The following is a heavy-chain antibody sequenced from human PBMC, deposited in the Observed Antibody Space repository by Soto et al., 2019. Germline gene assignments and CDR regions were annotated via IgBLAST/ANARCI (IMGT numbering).Heavy chain of an antibody. V-gene: IGHV4-39*01. D-gene: IGHD3-3*01. J-gene: IGHJ4*02. CDR1: GGSISSSSYY. CDR3: ASRITLFGVAY. CDR2: IYYSGST. Sequence: PSETLSLSCTVSGGSISSSSYYWGWIRQPPGKGLEWIGSIYYSGSTYYNPSLKSRVTISVDTSKNQFSLKLSSVTAADTAVYYCASRITLFGVAYWGQGTLVTVSS.